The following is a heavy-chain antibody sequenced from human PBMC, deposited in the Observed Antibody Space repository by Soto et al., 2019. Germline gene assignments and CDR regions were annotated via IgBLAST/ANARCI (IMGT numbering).Heavy chain of an antibody. Sequence: QVQLVQSGAEVKKPGASVKVSCKASGYTFTSYGISWVRQAPGQGLEWMGWISAYNGNTNYAQKLQGRFTLTXXTSTSTAYMELRSLRSDDTAVYYCVVAAQPYYFDYWGQGTLVTVSS. J-gene: IGHJ4*02. CDR2: ISAYNGNT. CDR3: VVAAQPYYFDY. CDR1: GYTFTSYG. V-gene: IGHV1-18*01. D-gene: IGHD2-15*01.